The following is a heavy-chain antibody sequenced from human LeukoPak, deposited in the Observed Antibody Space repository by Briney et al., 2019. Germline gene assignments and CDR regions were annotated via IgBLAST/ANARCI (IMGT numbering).Heavy chain of an antibody. V-gene: IGHV3-33*01. CDR2: IWYDGSNK. CDR3: ARDRGNFELGSSYFDY. J-gene: IGHJ4*02. CDR1: GFTFSSYG. Sequence: GGSLRLSCAPSGFTFSSYGMHWVRQAPGKGLEWVAVIWYDGSNKYHADSVKGRFTIFRDNSKNTLYLQMNSLRAEDTAVYYCARDRGNFELGSSYFDYWGQGTLVTVSS. D-gene: IGHD3-10*01.